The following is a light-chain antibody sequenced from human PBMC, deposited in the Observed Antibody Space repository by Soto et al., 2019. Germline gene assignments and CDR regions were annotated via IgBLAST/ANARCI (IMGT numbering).Light chain of an antibody. V-gene: IGKV1-39*01. J-gene: IGKJ3*01. Sequence: DIQMTQSPSSLSASVGDRVTITCRASQYISSYVNWYQQKPGKAPKFLIYGASDLQRGVPSRFSGSGSGTDFTLTINSLQHEDFETYYCQQSYSRPLTFGPGTKLDIK. CDR3: QQSYSRPLT. CDR1: QYISSY. CDR2: GAS.